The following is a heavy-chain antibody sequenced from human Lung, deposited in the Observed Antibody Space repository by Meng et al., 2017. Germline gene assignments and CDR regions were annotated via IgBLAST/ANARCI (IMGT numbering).Heavy chain of an antibody. J-gene: IGHJ4*02. D-gene: IGHD4-11*01. CDR1: GWSFSDYY. V-gene: IGHV4-34*01. Sequence: VQQKQWVAGRLKPSETRSLPCIAYGWSFSDYYWSLIRQPPGKGLEWIGEINHSGSTNYNPSLESRATISVYTSQNNLSLKLSSVTAADSAVYYCARGPTTMAHDFDYWGQGTLVTVSS. CDR3: ARGPTTMAHDFDY. CDR2: INHSGST.